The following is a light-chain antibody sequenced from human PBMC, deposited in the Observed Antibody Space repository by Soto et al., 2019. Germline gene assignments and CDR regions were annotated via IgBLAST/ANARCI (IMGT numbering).Light chain of an antibody. V-gene: IGKV3-11*01. CDR1: QSISNL. CDR2: DSS. J-gene: IGKJ4*01. CDR3: QQRRSRPLT. Sequence: EVVLTQSPATLSLSPGERATLSCRASQSISNLLAWYQQRPGQTPRLLIYDSSIRAAGFPARFSGSGSGTDFTLTINNLEPENFAVYFCQQRRSRPLTFGGGNKVEI.